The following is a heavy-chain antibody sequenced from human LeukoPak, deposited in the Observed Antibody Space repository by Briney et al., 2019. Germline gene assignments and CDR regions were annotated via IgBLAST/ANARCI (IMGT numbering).Heavy chain of an antibody. D-gene: IGHD3-16*01. V-gene: IGHV3-21*01. CDR1: GFTFSSYT. CDR2: ISSSSTYI. Sequence: PGGSLRLSCAASGFTFSSYTTTWVRQAPGKGLEWVSSISSSSTYIFYEDSVKGRFIISRDNAKKSLYLQMNSLRADDSAVYYCAGDRPPNVWGQGTLVTVSS. CDR3: AGDRPPNV. J-gene: IGHJ4*02.